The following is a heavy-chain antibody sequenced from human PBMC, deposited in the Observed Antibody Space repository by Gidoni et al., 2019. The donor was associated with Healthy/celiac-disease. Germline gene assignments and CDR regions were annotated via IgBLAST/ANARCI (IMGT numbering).Heavy chain of an antibody. CDR1: GFTFSSYG. V-gene: IGHV3-30*02. D-gene: IGHD3-9*01. CDR3: AKDYSTGYPPYYYYGMDV. CDR2: IRYDGSNK. J-gene: IGHJ6*02. Sequence: QVQLVESGGGVVQPGGSLRLSCEASGFTFSSYGMHWVRQAPGKGLEWVTFIRYDGSNKYYADFLKGRFTISRDNSKNTLYLQMNSLRAEDTAVYYCAKDYSTGYPPYYYYGMDVWGQGTTALVS.